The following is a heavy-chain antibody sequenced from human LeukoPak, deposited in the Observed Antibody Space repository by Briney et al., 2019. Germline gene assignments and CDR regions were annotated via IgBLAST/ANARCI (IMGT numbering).Heavy chain of an antibody. V-gene: IGHV4-39*01. J-gene: IGHJ4*02. Sequence: PSETLSLTCTVSGGSISSSSYYWGWIRQPPGKGLEWIGSIYYIGNSDYNPSLKGRVTMSVDTSKSQFSLKLNSVTAADTAVYYYARLCIKSSCFTWDYWGQGTLVTVSS. CDR1: GGSISSSSYY. CDR3: ARLCIKSSCFTWDY. CDR2: IYYIGNS. D-gene: IGHD6-19*01.